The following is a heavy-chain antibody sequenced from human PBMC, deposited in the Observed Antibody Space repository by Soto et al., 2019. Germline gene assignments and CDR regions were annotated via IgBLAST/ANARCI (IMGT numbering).Heavy chain of an antibody. J-gene: IGHJ3*02. CDR3: AHWGGDNSVDAFDI. V-gene: IGHV2-5*02. CDR2: IYWDDDK. D-gene: IGHD1-20*01. CDR1: GFSLRTSRVG. Sequence: QITLKESGPPLVKPTQTLTLTCTFSGFSLRTSRVGVGWIRQPPGKALEWLALIYWDDDKRYSPSLKSRLTITRDTSKNQVVLTMTNMDPVDTATFYCAHWGGDNSVDAFDIWGQGTMVTVSS.